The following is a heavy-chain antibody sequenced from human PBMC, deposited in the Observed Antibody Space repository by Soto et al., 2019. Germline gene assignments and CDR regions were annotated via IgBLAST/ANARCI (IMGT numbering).Heavy chain of an antibody. Sequence: GESLKISCKGSGYTFTNYWIGWVRQMPGKGLEWMGIIFPGDSDTRYSPSFRGHVTISADKSISTAYLQWSSLKASDTAIYYCARGLGTGMNPTNWLDPWGQGTLVTVSS. CDR1: GYTFTNYW. V-gene: IGHV5-51*01. D-gene: IGHD1-1*01. CDR3: ARGLGTGMNPTNWLDP. J-gene: IGHJ5*02. CDR2: IFPGDSDT.